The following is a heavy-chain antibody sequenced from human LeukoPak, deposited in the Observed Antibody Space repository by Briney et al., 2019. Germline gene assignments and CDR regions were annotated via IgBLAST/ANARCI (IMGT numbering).Heavy chain of an antibody. CDR1: GFTFSSYG. D-gene: IGHD3-9*01. J-gene: IGHJ4*02. CDR2: ISYDGSNK. Sequence: GRSLRLSCAASGFTFSSYGMHWVRQAPGKGLEWVAVISYDGSNKYYADSVKGRFTISRDNSKNTLYLQMNSLRAEDTAVYYCAREYDILTGYSVTGDPYFDYWGQGTLVTVPS. V-gene: IGHV3-30*03. CDR3: AREYDILTGYSVTGDPYFDY.